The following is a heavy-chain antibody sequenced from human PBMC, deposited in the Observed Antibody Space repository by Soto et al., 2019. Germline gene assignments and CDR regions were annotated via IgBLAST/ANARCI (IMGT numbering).Heavy chain of an antibody. D-gene: IGHD5-12*01. Sequence: PVGSLRLSCAASGFTFSSYGMHWVRQAPGKGLEWVAVISYDGSNKYYAGSVKGRFTISRDNSKNTLYLQMNSLRAEDTAVYYCAKDTRYAWGQGTLVTAPQ. CDR3: AKDTRYA. CDR2: ISYDGSNK. J-gene: IGHJ5*02. V-gene: IGHV3-30*18. CDR1: GFTFSSYG.